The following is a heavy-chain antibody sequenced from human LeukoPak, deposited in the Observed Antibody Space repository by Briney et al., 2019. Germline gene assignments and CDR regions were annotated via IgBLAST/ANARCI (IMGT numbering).Heavy chain of an antibody. CDR1: GGSISSSSYY. CDR3: ARDKAAADRSLDY. J-gene: IGHJ4*02. CDR2: IYYRGNT. V-gene: IGHV4-39*07. D-gene: IGHD6-13*01. Sequence: SETPSLTCTVSGGSISSSSYYWGWIRQPPGKGLEWIGSIYYRGNTYYNPSLKSRVTISVDTSKNQFSLKLSSVTAADTALYYCARDKAAADRSLDYWGQGTLVTISS.